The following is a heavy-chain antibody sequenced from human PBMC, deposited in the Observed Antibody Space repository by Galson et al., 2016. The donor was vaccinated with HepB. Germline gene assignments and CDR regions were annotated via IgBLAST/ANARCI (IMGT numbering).Heavy chain of an antibody. CDR1: GFSFSSSA. D-gene: IGHD5-18*01. Sequence: SLRLSCAASGFSFSSSAMNWVRQVPGKGLEWVSTITAATGLAYYVDSVKGRFTISRDISKTTLFLQMSSLRVEDTAIYYCAKSLTYNYGQFDSWGRGTLVTVSS. CDR3: AKSLTYNYGQFDS. V-gene: IGHV3-23*01. J-gene: IGHJ4*02. CDR2: ITAATGLA.